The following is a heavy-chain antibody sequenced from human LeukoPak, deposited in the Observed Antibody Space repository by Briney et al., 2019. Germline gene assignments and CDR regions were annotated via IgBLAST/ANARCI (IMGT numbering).Heavy chain of an antibody. D-gene: IGHD5-12*01. V-gene: IGHV4-34*01. CDR2: INHSGST. J-gene: IGHJ6*02. CDR1: GGSISSYY. CDR3: ARWLGYYYYGMDV. Sequence: SETLSLTCTVSGGSISSYYWSWIRQPPGKGLEWIGEINHSGSTNYNPSLKSRVTISVDTSKDQFSLKLSSVTAADTAVYYCARWLGYYYYGMDVWGQGTTVTVSS.